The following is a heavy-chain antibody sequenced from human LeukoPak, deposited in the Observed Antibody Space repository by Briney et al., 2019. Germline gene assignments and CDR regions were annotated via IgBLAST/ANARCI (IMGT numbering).Heavy chain of an antibody. CDR1: GGSISSNY. V-gene: IGHV4-4*07. CDR3: ARFHVHVYNYGLDL. D-gene: IGHD5-18*01. Sequence: SETLSLTCTVSGGSISSNYWSWIRQPAGKGLEWIGRMHSSGNTNYNPSLKSRVTMSVDTSKNQVSLKLSSVTAADTAVYYCARFHVHVYNYGLDLWGRGTLVTVSS. CDR2: MHSSGNT. J-gene: IGHJ2*01.